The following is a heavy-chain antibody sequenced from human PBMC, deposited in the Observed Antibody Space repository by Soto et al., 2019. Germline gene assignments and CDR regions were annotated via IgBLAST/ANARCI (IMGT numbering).Heavy chain of an antibody. J-gene: IGHJ4*02. CDR1: GFSLSTSGVG. V-gene: IGHV2-5*02. CDR2: IYWDDDK. CDR3: AHITSLRYFDPAPNYFDY. Sequence: GSGPTLVNSTQTLTLTCTFSGFSLSTSGVGVGWIRQPPGKALEWLALIYWDDDKRYSPSLKSRLTITKDTSKNQVVLTMTNMDPVDTATYYCAHITSLRYFDPAPNYFDYWGQGTLVTVSS. D-gene: IGHD3-9*01.